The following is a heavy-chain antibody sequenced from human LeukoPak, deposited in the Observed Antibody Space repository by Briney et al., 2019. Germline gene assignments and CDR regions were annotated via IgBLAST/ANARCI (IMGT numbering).Heavy chain of an antibody. CDR2: IYPGDSDT. Sequence: GESLKISCKGSGYSFTSYWSGWVRKMPGKGLEWMGIIYPGDSDTRYSPSFQGQVTISADKSISTAYLQWSSLKASDTAMYYCARRLAPSTIFGVVISPLAFDIWGQGTMVTVSS. V-gene: IGHV5-51*01. CDR1: GYSFTSYW. CDR3: ARRLAPSTIFGVVISPLAFDI. J-gene: IGHJ3*02. D-gene: IGHD3-3*01.